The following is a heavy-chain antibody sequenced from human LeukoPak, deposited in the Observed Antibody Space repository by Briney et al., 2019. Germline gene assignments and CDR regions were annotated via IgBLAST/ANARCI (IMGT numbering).Heavy chain of an antibody. V-gene: IGHV3-74*01. CDR3: ARRVSAKSLDY. J-gene: IGHJ4*02. Sequence: GGSLRLSCAASGFTFSSYWMHWVRQSPGKGPVWVSRINRDGSSANYADSVKGRFTISRDNAKNTLYLQMNSLRAEDTAVYYCARRVSAKSLDYWGQGTLVTVSS. CDR2: INRDGSSA. D-gene: IGHD5-18*01. CDR1: GFTFSSYW.